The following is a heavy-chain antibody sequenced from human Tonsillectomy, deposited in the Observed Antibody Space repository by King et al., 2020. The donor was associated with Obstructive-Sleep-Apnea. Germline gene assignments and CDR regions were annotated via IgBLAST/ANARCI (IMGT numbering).Heavy chain of an antibody. CDR2: IYTSGST. V-gene: IGHV4-4*07. D-gene: IGHD2-2*01. CDR3: ARAGWDCSSTSCKSGGWFDP. J-gene: IGHJ5*02. CDR1: GGSISSYY. Sequence: VQLQESGPGLVKPSETLSLTCTVSGGSISSYYWSWIRQPAGKGLEWIGRIYTSGSTNYNPSLKVRVTMSVDTSKNQFSLKLSSVTAADTAVYYCARAGWDCSSTSCKSGGWFDPWGQGTLVTVSS.